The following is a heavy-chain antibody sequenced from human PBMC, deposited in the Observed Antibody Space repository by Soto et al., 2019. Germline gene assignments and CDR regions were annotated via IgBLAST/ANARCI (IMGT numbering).Heavy chain of an antibody. J-gene: IGHJ3*02. V-gene: IGHV3-49*04. Sequence: SGGSLRLSCTASGFTFGDYAMSWVRQAPGKRLEWVGFIRSKAYGGTTEYAASVKGRFTISRDDSKSIAYLQMNSLKTEDTAVYYCTRDGDNWNYGQDAFDIWGQGTMVTVSS. CDR3: TRDGDNWNYGQDAFDI. CDR1: GFTFGDYA. CDR2: IRSKAYGGTT. D-gene: IGHD1-7*01.